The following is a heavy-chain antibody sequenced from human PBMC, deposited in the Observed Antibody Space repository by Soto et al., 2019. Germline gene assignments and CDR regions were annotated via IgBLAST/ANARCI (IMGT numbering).Heavy chain of an antibody. Sequence: SVNVSCKASGCTFSSYSILWVRQAPGQGVEWMGGIISIFGTANYAQKFQGRVTITADESTSTAYMELRSLRAEDTAVYDCSREGDIVVVTGYYYGMDVWGQGTTVTVSS. CDR1: GCTFSSYS. CDR3: SREGDIVVVTGYYYGMDV. V-gene: IGHV1-69*13. J-gene: IGHJ6*02. CDR2: IISIFGTA. D-gene: IGHD2-2*01.